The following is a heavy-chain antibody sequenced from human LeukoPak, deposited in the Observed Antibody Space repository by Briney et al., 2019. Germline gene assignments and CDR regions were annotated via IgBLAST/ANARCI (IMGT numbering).Heavy chain of an antibody. CDR1: GLRFSSYA. CDR3: ARDPAATPLDY. J-gene: IGHJ4*02. CDR2: ISGTGDST. V-gene: IGHV3-23*01. D-gene: IGHD6-13*01. Sequence: GGSLRLSCAASGLRFSSYAMSWVRQAPGKGLEWVSAISGTGDSTYYADSVKGRFTISSDNSKNTLYLQMNSLRAEDTAVYYCARDPAATPLDYWGQGILVTVSS.